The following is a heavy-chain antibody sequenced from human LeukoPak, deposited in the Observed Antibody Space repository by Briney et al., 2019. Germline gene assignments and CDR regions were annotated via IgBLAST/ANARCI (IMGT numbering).Heavy chain of an antibody. CDR1: GFTFSSYD. CDR2: ISRQSGAST. CDR3: SKKGRNGDYGKPA. J-gene: IGHJ5*02. D-gene: IGHD4-17*01. V-gene: IGHV3-23*01. Sequence: GGSLRLSCAASGFTFSSYDMYWVRQAPGKGLECVASISRQSGASTYYAASVEGRFTISRDNSRSTLYLEMNSLRADDTAVYYCSKKGRNGDYGKPAWGQGTLVTVSS.